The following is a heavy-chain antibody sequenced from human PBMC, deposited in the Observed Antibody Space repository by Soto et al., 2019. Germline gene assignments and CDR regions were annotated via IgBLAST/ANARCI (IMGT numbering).Heavy chain of an antibody. CDR1: GGSISSYY. Sequence: SETLSLTCTVSGGSISSYYWSWIRQPPGKGLEWIGYIYYSGSTNYNPSLKSRVTISVDTSKNQFSLKLSSVTAADTAVYYCARRPPRSYYYKDVWGKGTTVTVSS. V-gene: IGHV4-59*08. CDR2: IYYSGST. J-gene: IGHJ6*03. CDR3: ARRPPRSYYYKDV.